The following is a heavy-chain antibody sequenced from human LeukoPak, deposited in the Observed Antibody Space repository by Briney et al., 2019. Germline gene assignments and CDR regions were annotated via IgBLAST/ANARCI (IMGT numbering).Heavy chain of an antibody. CDR1: GGTFSSYA. D-gene: IGHD5-18*01. CDR3: ASRNTAMAYNWFDP. CDR2: IIPILGIA. V-gene: IGHV1-69*04. J-gene: IGHJ5*02. Sequence: SVKVSCKASGGTFSSYAISWVRQAPGQRLAWMGRIIPILGIANYAQKFQGRVTITADKSTSTDYMELSSLRSEDTAVYYCASRNTAMAYNWFDPWGQGTLVTVSS.